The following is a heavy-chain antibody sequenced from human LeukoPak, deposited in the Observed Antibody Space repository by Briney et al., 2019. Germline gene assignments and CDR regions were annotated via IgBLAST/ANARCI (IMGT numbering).Heavy chain of an antibody. J-gene: IGHJ5*02. CDR1: GGSISSGGYS. D-gene: IGHD3-10*01. CDR3: ARGHMVREVIIPNWFDP. Sequence: PSQTLSLTCAVSGGSISSGGYSWSWIRQPPGKGLEWIGYIYHSGSTYYNPSLKSRVTISVDRSKNQFSLKLSSVTAADTAVYYCARGHMVREVIIPNWFDPWGQGTLVTVSS. CDR2: IYHSGST. V-gene: IGHV4-30-2*01.